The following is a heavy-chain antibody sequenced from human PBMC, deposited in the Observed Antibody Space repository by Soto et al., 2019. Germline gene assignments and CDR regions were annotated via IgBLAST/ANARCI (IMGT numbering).Heavy chain of an antibody. CDR3: TTDLPSYYDILTGYYMAFGY. V-gene: IGHV3-15*01. J-gene: IGHJ4*02. CDR1: GFTFSNAW. D-gene: IGHD3-9*01. Sequence: PGGSLRLSCAASGFTFSNAWMSWVRQAPGKGLEWVGRIKSKTDGGTTDYAAPVKGRFTISRDDSKNTLYLQMNSLKTEDTAVYYCTTDLPSYYDILTGYYMAFGYWGQGTLVTVSS. CDR2: IKSKTDGGTT.